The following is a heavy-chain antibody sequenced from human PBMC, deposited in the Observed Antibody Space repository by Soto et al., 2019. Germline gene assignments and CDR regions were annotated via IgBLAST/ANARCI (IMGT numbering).Heavy chain of an antibody. CDR3: ASPTLGAFDI. V-gene: IGHV4-39*01. Sequence: TLSLTCTVSGGSISSSNYYWGWIRQPPGKGLEWIGSIYYSGSTAYNSSLKSRVTMSVDTSKNQLSLRLSSVTAADTAVYYCASPTLGAFDIWGQGTMVTVSS. CDR1: GGSISSSNYY. J-gene: IGHJ3*02. CDR2: IYYSGST. D-gene: IGHD3-16*01.